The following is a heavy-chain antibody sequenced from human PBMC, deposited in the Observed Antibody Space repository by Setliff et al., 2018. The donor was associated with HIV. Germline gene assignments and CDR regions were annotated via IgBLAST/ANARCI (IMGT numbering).Heavy chain of an antibody. CDR3: ARDLRGSGSYYMMGEPFDI. D-gene: IGHD3-10*01. J-gene: IGHJ3*02. CDR1: GYTFTSYA. V-gene: IGHV7-4-1*02. Sequence: ASVKVSCKASGYTFTSYAMNWVRQAPGQGLEWMGWINTNTGNPTYAQGFTGLFVFSLDTSVSTAYLQISSLKAEDTAVYYCARDLRGSGSYYMMGEPFDIWGQGTMVTVSS. CDR2: INTNTGNP.